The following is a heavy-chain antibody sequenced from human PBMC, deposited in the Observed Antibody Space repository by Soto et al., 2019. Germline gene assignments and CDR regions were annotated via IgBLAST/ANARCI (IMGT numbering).Heavy chain of an antibody. Sequence: QVQLVQSASEVMKPGASVKVSCKASGYTFIRYGITWVRQAPGQRLEWMGWISPYNDQTIYAQKLQGRVTMTADTPTRTAYMQLRSLKSDDTAVYFCARGGYYDNVWGKLSHYGLDVWGQGTSVTVSS. CDR2: ISPYNDQT. CDR1: GYTFIRYG. CDR3: ARGGYYDNVWGKLSHYGLDV. V-gene: IGHV1-18*01. J-gene: IGHJ6*02. D-gene: IGHD3-16*01.